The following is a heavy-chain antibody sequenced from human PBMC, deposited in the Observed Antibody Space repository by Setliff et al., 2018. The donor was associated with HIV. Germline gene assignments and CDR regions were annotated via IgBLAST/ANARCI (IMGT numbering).Heavy chain of an antibody. Sequence: GGSLRLSCAASGFIFGTYDMHWVRQVAGKGLEWVSAMGLLGDTYYADSVKGRFTISRDNAKNSLYLQMNSLRAEDTASYYCTKGVYYYGSAHQSLNDAFDIWGQGTMVTVSS. V-gene: IGHV3-13*01. CDR3: TKGVYYYGSAHQSLNDAFDI. CDR1: GFIFGTYD. CDR2: MGLLGDT. J-gene: IGHJ3*02. D-gene: IGHD3-10*01.